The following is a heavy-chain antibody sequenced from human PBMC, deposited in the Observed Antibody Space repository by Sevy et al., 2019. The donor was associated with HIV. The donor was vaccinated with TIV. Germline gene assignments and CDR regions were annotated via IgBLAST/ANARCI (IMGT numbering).Heavy chain of an antibody. V-gene: IGHV1-18*01. D-gene: IGHD6-19*01. Sequence: ASVKVSCKASGYTFTTYGITWVRQAPGQGLEWMGWISTYNSMINYAQKFQGRVTMTTDTFTSTAYMELRSLRSDDTAVYYCARSTQVAGRSNWFDPWGQGTLVTVSS. CDR1: GYTFTTYG. J-gene: IGHJ5*02. CDR3: ARSTQVAGRSNWFDP. CDR2: ISTYNSMI.